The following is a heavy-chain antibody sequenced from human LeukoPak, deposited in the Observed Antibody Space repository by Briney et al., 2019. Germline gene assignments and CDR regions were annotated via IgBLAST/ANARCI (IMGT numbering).Heavy chain of an antibody. CDR1: GYTFTGYY. CDR3: ARYSSSSGGWFDP. CDR2: INPNSGGT. Sequence: ASVKVSCKASGYTFTGYYMHWVRQAPGQGLEWMGWINPNSGGTNYAQKFQGRVTMTRDTSISTANMELSRLRSGDTAVYYCARYSSSSGGWFDPWGQGTLVTVSS. D-gene: IGHD6-13*01. V-gene: IGHV1-2*02. J-gene: IGHJ5*02.